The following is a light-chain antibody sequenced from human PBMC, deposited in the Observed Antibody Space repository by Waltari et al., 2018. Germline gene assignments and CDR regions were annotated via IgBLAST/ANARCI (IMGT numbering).Light chain of an antibody. CDR2: DAA. V-gene: IGKV3-11*01. J-gene: IGKJ1*01. CDR1: QSVRTY. CDR3: QLRSKWLRT. Sequence: EIVLTQSPATLSLSPGERATLPCRDSQSVRTYLAWSQQKPGQAPRLLIYDAATRATAIPARFSGSGSGTDFTLTISSLEPEDFAVYYCQLRSKWLRTFGQGTKVEV.